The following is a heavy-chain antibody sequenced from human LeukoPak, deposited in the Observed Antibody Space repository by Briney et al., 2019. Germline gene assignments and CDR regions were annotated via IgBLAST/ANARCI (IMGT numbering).Heavy chain of an antibody. CDR1: GGSISSYY. CDR3: AREDQLLSFDY. V-gene: IGHV4-59*01. J-gene: IGHJ4*02. Sequence: SETLSLTCTVSGGSISSYYWSWIRQPPGKGLEWIGYIYYSGSTNYNPSLKSRVTISVDTSKNQFSLKLSSVTAADTAVYYCAREDQLLSFDYWGQGTLVTVSS. CDR2: IYYSGST. D-gene: IGHD2-2*01.